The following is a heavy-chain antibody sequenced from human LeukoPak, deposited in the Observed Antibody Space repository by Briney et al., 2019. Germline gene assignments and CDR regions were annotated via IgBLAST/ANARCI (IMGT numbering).Heavy chain of an antibody. Sequence: PGRSLRLSCAASGFTFGSYAMHWVRQAPGKGLEWVAVISSDGGIEFHGDSVKGRFTISRDNSKNTLFLQMSSLREEDTAVYYCAKDLGSGSNIHNWFDPWGQGTLVTVSS. CDR2: ISSDGGIE. CDR3: AKDLGSGSNIHNWFDP. D-gene: IGHD6-25*01. CDR1: GFTFGSYA. V-gene: IGHV3-30*18. J-gene: IGHJ5*02.